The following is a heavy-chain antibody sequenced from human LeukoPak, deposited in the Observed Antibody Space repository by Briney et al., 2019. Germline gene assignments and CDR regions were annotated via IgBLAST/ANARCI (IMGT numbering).Heavy chain of an antibody. CDR2: SNAGNVNT. CDR3: ARDSSVVRGLFDY. CDR1: GYTFTTYA. J-gene: IGHJ4*02. Sequence: ASAKVSCKASGYTFTTYAMHWVRQAPGQRLEWMGWSNAGNVNTKYSQKFQGRVTITRDTSASTAYMELSSLRSEDTAVYYCARDSSVVRGLFDYWGQGTLVTVSS. V-gene: IGHV1-3*01. D-gene: IGHD3-10*01.